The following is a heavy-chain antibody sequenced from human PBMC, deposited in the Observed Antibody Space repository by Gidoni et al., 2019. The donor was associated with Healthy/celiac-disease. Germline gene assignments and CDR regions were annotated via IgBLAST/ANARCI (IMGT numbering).Heavy chain of an antibody. CDR1: GDSLSSYY. CDR2: IYYSGRT. D-gene: IGHD6-6*01. CDR3: ARVVAARRTFYYGMDV. J-gene: IGHJ6*02. Sequence: QVQLQESGQGLVKPSETLSLTCTVSGDSLSSYYWSWVRPPPGQGLEWIGYIYYSGRTNYTPSLKCRVTIAVDTSKNQFSLKMSSVTAADAAVYYCARVVAARRTFYYGMDVWGQGTTVTVSS. V-gene: IGHV4-59*01.